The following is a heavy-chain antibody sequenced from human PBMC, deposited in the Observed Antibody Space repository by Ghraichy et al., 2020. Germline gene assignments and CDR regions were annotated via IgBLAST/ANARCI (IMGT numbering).Heavy chain of an antibody. J-gene: IGHJ4*02. D-gene: IGHD2-21*02. CDR2: TRNKANSYST. CDR1: GFTFSDHY. V-gene: IGHV3-72*01. CDR3: VRVYNSDWGRCHLDY. Sequence: GGSLRLSCAASGFTFSDHYMDWVRQAPGKGLEWVGRTRNKANSYSTEYAASVKGRFTISRDDSKNSLYLQMNSLKTEDTAVYYCVRVYNSDWGRCHLDYWGQGTLVTVSS.